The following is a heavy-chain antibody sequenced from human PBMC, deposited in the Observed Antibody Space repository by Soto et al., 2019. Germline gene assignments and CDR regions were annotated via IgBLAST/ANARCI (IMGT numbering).Heavy chain of an antibody. CDR2: IYYSGST. D-gene: IGHD3-3*01. J-gene: IGHJ4*02. CDR3: ARRVVDYDFWSGYYRRYFDY. CDR1: GGSISSSSYY. Sequence: KTSETLSLTCTVSGGSISSSSYYWVWIRHPPGKGLEWIGSIYYSGSTYYNPSLKSRVTISVDTSKNQFSLKLSSVTAADTAVYYCARRVVDYDFWSGYYRRYFDYWGQGTLVTVSS. V-gene: IGHV4-39*01.